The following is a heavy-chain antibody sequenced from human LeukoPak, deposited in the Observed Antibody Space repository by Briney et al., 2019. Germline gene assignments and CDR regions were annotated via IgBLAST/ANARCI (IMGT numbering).Heavy chain of an antibody. CDR1: GYTFTGYC. CDR2: INPNSGGT. V-gene: IGHV1-2*02. J-gene: IGHJ5*02. CDR3: ARDRGVIGSARFDP. D-gene: IGHD3-3*01. Sequence: ASVKVSCKASGYTFTGYCMHWVRQAPGQGLEWMGWINPNSGGTNYAQKFQGRVTMTRDTSISTAYMELSRLRSDDTAVYYCARDRGVIGSARFDPWGQGTLVTVSS.